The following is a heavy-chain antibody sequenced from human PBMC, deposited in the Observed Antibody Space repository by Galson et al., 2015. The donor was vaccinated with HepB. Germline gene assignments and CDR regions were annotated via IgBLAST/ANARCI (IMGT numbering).Heavy chain of an antibody. J-gene: IGHJ4*02. V-gene: IGHV3-9*01. D-gene: IGHD3-3*01. CDR2: ISWNSGSI. CDR3: AKDIGTTIVLDY. CDR1: GFTFDDYA. Sequence: SLRLSCAASGFTFDDYAMHWVRQAPGKGPEWVSGISWNSGSIGYADSVKGRFTISRDNAKNSLYLQMNSLRAEDTALYYCAKDIGTTIVLDYWGQGTLVTVSS.